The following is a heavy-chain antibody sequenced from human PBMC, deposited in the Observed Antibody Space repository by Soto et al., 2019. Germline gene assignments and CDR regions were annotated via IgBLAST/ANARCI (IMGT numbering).Heavy chain of an antibody. CDR1: GFTFSIYA. CDR3: VKGEYYYDSSGYYPFDY. D-gene: IGHD3-22*01. V-gene: IGHV3-64D*08. Sequence: GSLRLSCSASGFTFSIYAMHWVRQAPGKGLEYVSSISTSGGSTDYADSVKGRFTISRDNSKNTVYLQMSSLRVEDTAVYYCVKGEYYYDSSGYYPFDYWGQGT. J-gene: IGHJ4*02. CDR2: ISTSGGST.